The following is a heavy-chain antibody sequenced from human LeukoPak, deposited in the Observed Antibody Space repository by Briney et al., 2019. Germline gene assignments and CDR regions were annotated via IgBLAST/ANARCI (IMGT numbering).Heavy chain of an antibody. CDR1: GFTFSTYA. J-gene: IGHJ3*02. Sequence: QSGGSLRLSCAASGFTFSTYAMSWVRQAPGKGLEWVSAISGSGGSTYYADSVKGRFTISRDNSKNTLYLQMSCLRAEDTAVYFCAKGLVGQWLVRSAFDIWGQGTMVTVSS. CDR2: ISGSGGST. V-gene: IGHV3-23*01. CDR3: AKGLVGQWLVRSAFDI. D-gene: IGHD6-19*01.